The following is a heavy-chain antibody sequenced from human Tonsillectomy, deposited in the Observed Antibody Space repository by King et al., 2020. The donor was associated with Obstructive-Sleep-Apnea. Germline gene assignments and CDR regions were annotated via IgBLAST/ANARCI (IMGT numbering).Heavy chain of an antibody. Sequence: VQLVESGGGLVKPGGSLRLSCAASGFTFSSYSMNWVRQAPGKGLEWVSSISSSSSYIYYADSVKGRFTISRDNAKNSLYLQMNSLGAEDTAGYYCARDRGYSGPPYFDYWGQGTLVTVSS. D-gene: IGHD5-12*01. CDR3: ARDRGYSGPPYFDY. V-gene: IGHV3-21*01. CDR2: ISSSSSYI. J-gene: IGHJ4*02. CDR1: GFTFSSYS.